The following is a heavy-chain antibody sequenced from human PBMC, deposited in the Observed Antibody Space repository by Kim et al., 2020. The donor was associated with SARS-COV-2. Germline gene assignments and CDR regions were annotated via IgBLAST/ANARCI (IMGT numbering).Heavy chain of an antibody. V-gene: IGHV1-69*13. CDR3: ARGHYSSSSFYYYYGMDV. CDR1: GGTFSSYA. Sequence: SVKVSCKASGGTFSSYAISWVRQAPGQGLEWMGGIIPIFGTANYAQKFQGRVTITADESTSTAYMELSSLRSEDTAVYYCARGHYSSSSFYYYYGMDVWGQGTTVTVSS. J-gene: IGHJ6*02. D-gene: IGHD6-6*01. CDR2: IIPIFGTA.